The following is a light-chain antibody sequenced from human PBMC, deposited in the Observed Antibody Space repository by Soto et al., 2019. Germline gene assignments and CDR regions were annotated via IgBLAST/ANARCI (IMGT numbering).Light chain of an antibody. CDR3: RQYGNSAWT. CDR2: GAS. Sequence: EIVITQSPATLSVSPGERVILSCRASQSVSSDLAWYHHKPGQAPRLLIYGASTRATGIPARFSGSGFGTEFTLTISSLQSEAFAVYYCRQYGNSAWTCGQGTKWIS. J-gene: IGKJ1*01. V-gene: IGKV3-15*01. CDR1: QSVSSD.